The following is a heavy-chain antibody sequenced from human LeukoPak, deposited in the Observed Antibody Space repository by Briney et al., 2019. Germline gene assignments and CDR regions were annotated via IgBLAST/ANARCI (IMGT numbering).Heavy chain of an antibody. CDR1: GYPFTNYW. CDR3: ARRDYYGSGSYWGAFDY. D-gene: IGHD3-10*01. V-gene: IGHV5-51*01. J-gene: IGHJ4*02. CDR2: VYPGDSDSDT. Sequence: GESLKISCKGSGYPFTNYWIGWVRQIPGKGLEWMGAVYPGDSDSDTQYSPSFQGQVTISADKPISTAYLQWSSLKASDTAIYDCARRDYYGSGSYWGAFDYWGQGTLVTVSS.